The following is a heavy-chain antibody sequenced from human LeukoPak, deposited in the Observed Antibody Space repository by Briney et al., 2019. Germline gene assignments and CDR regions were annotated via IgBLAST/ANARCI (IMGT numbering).Heavy chain of an antibody. J-gene: IGHJ5*02. D-gene: IGHD3-22*01. Sequence: PSETLSLTCTVSGGSISSSSYYWGWIRQPPGKGLEWIGSIYYSGSTYYNPSLKSRVTISVDTSKNQFSLKLSSVTAADTAVYYCAREELLIVVPMRGWFDPWGQGTLVTVSS. CDR2: IYYSGST. V-gene: IGHV4-39*07. CDR1: GGSISSSSYY. CDR3: AREELLIVVPMRGWFDP.